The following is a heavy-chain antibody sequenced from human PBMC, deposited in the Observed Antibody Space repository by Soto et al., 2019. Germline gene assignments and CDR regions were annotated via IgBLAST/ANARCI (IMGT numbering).Heavy chain of an antibody. J-gene: IGHJ5*02. Sequence: GGSLRLSCAVSGFTFNSYAMNWVRQAPGKGLEWVSSISGSGRTTYYADAVKGRFTISRDNSKNTLFLQMNSLRSGDTAVYYCAKGVTTIVAKGSWFDHWGQGTMVTVPS. V-gene: IGHV3-23*01. D-gene: IGHD5-12*01. CDR2: ISGSGRTT. CDR1: GFTFNSYA. CDR3: AKGVTTIVAKGSWFDH.